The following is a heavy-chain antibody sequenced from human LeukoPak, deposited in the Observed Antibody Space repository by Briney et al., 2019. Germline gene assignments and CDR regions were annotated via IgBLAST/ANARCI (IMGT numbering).Heavy chain of an antibody. D-gene: IGHD3-9*01. Sequence: GASLRLSCAASGFTFSNYAMSWVRQAPGKGLEWVSAILGSGGSTYYADSVKGRFTVSRDNSKSTLYLQMNSLRAEDTALYYCAKWGDYDVLTGYYVPDYWGQGALVTVSS. CDR2: ILGSGGST. J-gene: IGHJ4*02. CDR3: AKWGDYDVLTGYYVPDY. V-gene: IGHV3-23*01. CDR1: GFTFSNYA.